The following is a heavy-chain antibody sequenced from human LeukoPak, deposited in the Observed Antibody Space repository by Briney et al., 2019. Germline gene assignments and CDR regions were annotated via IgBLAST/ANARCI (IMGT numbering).Heavy chain of an antibody. Sequence: SQTLSLTCAISGDSVSSNSAVWDWIRQSPSRGLEWLGRTYCRCKWYHDDAVSVKSRITINPDTSTNQSSLQLNSMTPEDTAVYYCARETYGDYYYYGIDVWGKGTTVTVSS. CDR2: TYCRCKWYH. CDR3: ARETYGDYYYYGIDV. D-gene: IGHD4-17*01. CDR1: GDSVSSNSAV. J-gene: IGHJ6*04. V-gene: IGHV6-1*01.